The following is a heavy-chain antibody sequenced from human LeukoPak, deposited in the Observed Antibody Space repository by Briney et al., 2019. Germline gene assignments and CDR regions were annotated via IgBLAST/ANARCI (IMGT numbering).Heavy chain of an antibody. Sequence: SETLSLTCTVSGGSISSSSYYWGWIRQPPGKGLEWIGSIYYSGSTYYNPSLKSRVAISVDTSKNQFSLKLSSVTAADTAVYYCVLGYSYGWSSREYYFDYWGQGTLVTVSS. V-gene: IGHV4-39*07. CDR3: VLGYSYGWSSREYYFDY. D-gene: IGHD5-18*01. J-gene: IGHJ4*02. CDR1: GGSISSSSYY. CDR2: IYYSGST.